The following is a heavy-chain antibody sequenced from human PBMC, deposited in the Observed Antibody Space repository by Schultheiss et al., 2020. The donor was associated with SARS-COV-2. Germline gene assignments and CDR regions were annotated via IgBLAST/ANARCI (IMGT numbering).Heavy chain of an antibody. CDR1: GGSLSGYY. J-gene: IGHJ4*02. V-gene: IGHV4-34*01. CDR3: AMGFWAVSFDY. Sequence: SQTLSLTCAVYGGSLSGYYWSWIRQPPGKGLEWIGEIYHSGSTNYNPSLKSRVTISVDTSKNQFSLKLSAVTAADTAVYYCAMGFWAVSFDYWGQGTLVTVSS. CDR2: IYHSGST. D-gene: IGHD4-11*01.